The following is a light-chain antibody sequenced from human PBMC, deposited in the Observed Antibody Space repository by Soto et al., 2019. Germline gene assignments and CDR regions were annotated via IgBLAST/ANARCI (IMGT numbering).Light chain of an antibody. Sequence: DIQMTQSPSTLSASVGDRVTITCRASQSVTTWLAWYQQKPGKAPKLLIYKASNLESGLPPRFTGSGSGTEFTLTISSLQSDDFATYYCQQYSTYPITFGQGTRLEIK. V-gene: IGKV1-5*03. CDR3: QQYSTYPIT. CDR2: KAS. J-gene: IGKJ5*01. CDR1: QSVTTW.